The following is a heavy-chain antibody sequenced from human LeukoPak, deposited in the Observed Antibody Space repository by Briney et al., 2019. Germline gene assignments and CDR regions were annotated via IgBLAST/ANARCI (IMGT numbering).Heavy chain of an antibody. CDR1: GFTFSSYA. J-gene: IGHJ4*02. D-gene: IGHD3-3*01. V-gene: IGHV3-23*01. CDR2: ISGSGGST. Sequence: GGSLRLSCAASGFTFSSYAMSWVRQAPGKGLGWVSAISGSGGSTYYADSVKGRFTISRDNSKNTLYLQMNSLRAEDTAVYYCAKDLSGFFEVGFDYWGQGTLVTVSS. CDR3: AKDLSGFFEVGFDY.